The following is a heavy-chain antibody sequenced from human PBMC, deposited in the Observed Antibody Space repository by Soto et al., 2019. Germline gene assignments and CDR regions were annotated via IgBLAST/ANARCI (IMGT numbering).Heavy chain of an antibody. J-gene: IGHJ4*02. Sequence: GSLRLSCAASGFTCSNYWMTWVRQAPGKGLEWVANIKEDGSEKHYVDSVKGRFTISRDNAKNSLYLQMSSLRVEDTAVYFCSRDVVVGAKALNYWGQGALVTVSS. CDR3: SRDVVVGAKALNY. CDR1: GFTCSNYW. D-gene: IGHD2-15*01. CDR2: IKEDGSEK. V-gene: IGHV3-7*01.